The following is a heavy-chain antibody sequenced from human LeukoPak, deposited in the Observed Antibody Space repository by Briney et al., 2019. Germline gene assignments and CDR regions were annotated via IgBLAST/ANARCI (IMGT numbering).Heavy chain of an antibody. J-gene: IGHJ5*02. Sequence: GASVKVSCKASGYTFTSYGISWVRQAPGQGLEWMGWISAYNGNTNYAQKLQGRVTMTTDTSTSTAYMELRSLRSDDTAVYYCARDQEVWFGELPYNWFDPWGQGTLVTVSS. CDR1: GYTFTSYG. CDR3: ARDQEVWFGELPYNWFDP. CDR2: ISAYNGNT. D-gene: IGHD3-10*01. V-gene: IGHV1-18*01.